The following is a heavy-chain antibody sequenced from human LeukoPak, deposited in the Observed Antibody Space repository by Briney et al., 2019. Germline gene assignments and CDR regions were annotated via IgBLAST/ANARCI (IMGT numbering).Heavy chain of an antibody. CDR3: ARGPRSDNFY. V-gene: IGHV3-7*04. D-gene: IGHD1-1*01. CDR1: GFTFSSYA. Sequence: GGSLRLSCAASGFTFSSYAMHWVRQAPGRGLEWVATINQDGSEKYYVDSLKGRFTISRDNAKNSLYLQMNSLRVEDTAVYYCARGPRSDNFYWGQGTLVTVSS. J-gene: IGHJ4*02. CDR2: INQDGSEK.